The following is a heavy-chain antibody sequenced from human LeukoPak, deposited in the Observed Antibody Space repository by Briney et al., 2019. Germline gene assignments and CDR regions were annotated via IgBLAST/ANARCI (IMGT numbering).Heavy chain of an antibody. CDR3: TRQSGGVSKNWFDP. CDR2: IRSKANSYAT. J-gene: IGHJ5*02. Sequence: GGSLRLSCAASGFTFNGPAMHWVRQASGKGLEWVGRIRSKANSYATAYAASVKGRFTISRDDSKNTAYLQMNSLKTEDTAVYYCTRQSGGVSKNWFDPWGQGTLVTVSS. CDR1: GFTFNGPA. V-gene: IGHV3-73*01. D-gene: IGHD3-16*01.